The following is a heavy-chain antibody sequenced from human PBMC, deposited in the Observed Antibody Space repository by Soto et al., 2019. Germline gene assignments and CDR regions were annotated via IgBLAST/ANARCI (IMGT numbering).Heavy chain of an antibody. CDR1: GFMFNHYA. CDR2: ISGSTGTT. D-gene: IGHD6-6*01. J-gene: IGHJ4*02. V-gene: IGHV3-23*01. Sequence: EQVLESGGGLVQPGGSLRLSCEASGFMFNHYAMAWVRQTPGKGLEWVSVISGSTGTTYYADSVKGRFTISRDNSKNTVYLQTNRLRVEDSALYSCAKVIVLGASTLEYWGPGTRVTVSS. CDR3: AKVIVLGASTLEY.